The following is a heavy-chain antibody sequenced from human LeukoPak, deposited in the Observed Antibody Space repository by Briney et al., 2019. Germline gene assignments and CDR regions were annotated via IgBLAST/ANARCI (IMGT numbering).Heavy chain of an antibody. CDR1: GGSFSGYY. J-gene: IGHJ4*02. CDR3: ARAYYDFWSGYYPWFDY. Sequence: SETLSLTCAVYGGSFSGYYWSWIRQPPGKGLEWIGEINHSGSTNYNPSLKSRVTISVDTSKNQFSLKLSSVTAADTAVYYCARAYYDFWSGYYPWFDYWGQGTLVTVSS. V-gene: IGHV4-34*01. CDR2: INHSGST. D-gene: IGHD3-3*01.